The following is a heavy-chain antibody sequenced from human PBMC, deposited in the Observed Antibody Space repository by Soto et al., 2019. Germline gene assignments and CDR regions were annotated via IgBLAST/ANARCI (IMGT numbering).Heavy chain of an antibody. J-gene: IGHJ5*02. CDR1: GFSLSNAGLG. CDR2: IFSIDEK. D-gene: IGHD6-13*01. Sequence: QVTVKESGPVLVKPTETLTLTCTVSGFSLSNAGLGVSWIRQPPGKALEWLAHIFSIDEKSYSTSLKSRLTISKDTSKSQVVLTMTNMDPVDTATYYCASTYSTSWYWFDPWGQGTLVTVSS. CDR3: ASTYSTSWYWFDP. V-gene: IGHV2-26*04.